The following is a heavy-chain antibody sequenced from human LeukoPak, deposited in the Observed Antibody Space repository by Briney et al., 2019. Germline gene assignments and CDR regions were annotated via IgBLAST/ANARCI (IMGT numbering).Heavy chain of an antibody. D-gene: IGHD1-26*01. V-gene: IGHV4-39*07. CDR3: ARVGGSGRRRPYYYYYMDV. Sequence: PSETLSLTCTVSGGSISSSSYYWGWIRQPPGKGLEWIGSIYYSGSTYYNPSLKSRVTISVDTSKNQFSLKLSSVTAADTAVYYCARVGGSGRRRPYYYYYMDVWGKGTTVTVSS. CDR1: GGSISSSSYY. CDR2: IYYSGST. J-gene: IGHJ6*03.